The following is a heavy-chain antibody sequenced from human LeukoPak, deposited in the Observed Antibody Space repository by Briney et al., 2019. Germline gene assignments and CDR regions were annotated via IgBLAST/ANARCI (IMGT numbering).Heavy chain of an antibody. CDR2: ITGSGSNA. Sequence: GGSLRLSCAASGFTFSSYAMSWVRQAPGKGLEWVSSITGSGSNAYHADSVKGRFTISRDNSKNSLYLQMNSLRAEDTAVYYCAKDRYYDSSGHYYVEWGQGTLVTVSP. V-gene: IGHV3-23*01. J-gene: IGHJ4*02. CDR3: AKDRYYDSSGHYYVE. D-gene: IGHD3-22*01. CDR1: GFTFSSYA.